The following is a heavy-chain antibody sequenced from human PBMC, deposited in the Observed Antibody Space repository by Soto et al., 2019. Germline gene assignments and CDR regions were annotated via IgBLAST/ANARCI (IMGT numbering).Heavy chain of an antibody. CDR3: ARYLGGYSYGDDFDY. J-gene: IGHJ4*02. CDR2: IIPIFGTA. CDR1: GGTFSSYA. D-gene: IGHD5-18*01. Sequence: QVQLVQSGAEVKKPGSSVKVSCKASGGTFSSYAISWVRQAPGQGLEWMGGIIPIFGTANYAQKFQGRVTIXXDXSXTTAYMELSSLRSEDTAVYYCARYLGGYSYGDDFDYWGQGTLVTVSS. V-gene: IGHV1-69*05.